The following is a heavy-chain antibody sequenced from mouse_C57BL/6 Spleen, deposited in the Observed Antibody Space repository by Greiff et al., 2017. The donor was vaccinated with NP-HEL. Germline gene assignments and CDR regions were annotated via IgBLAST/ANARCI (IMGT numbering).Heavy chain of an antibody. CDR2: IDPSDSYT. V-gene: IGHV1-69*01. CDR1: GYTFTSYW. D-gene: IGHD1-1*01. Sequence: QVQLQQPGAELVMPGASVKLSCKASGYTFTSYWMHWVKQRPGQGLEWIGEIDPSDSYTNYNQKFKGKSTLTVDKSSSTAYMQLSSLTSEDSAFYYCARNYYGSSFGPFAYWGQGTLVTVSA. CDR3: ARNYYGSSFGPFAY. J-gene: IGHJ3*01.